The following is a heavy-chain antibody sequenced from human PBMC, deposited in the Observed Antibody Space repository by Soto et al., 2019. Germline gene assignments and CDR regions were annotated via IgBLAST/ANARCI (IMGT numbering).Heavy chain of an antibody. J-gene: IGHJ4*02. CDR1: GGSISSVDPY. CDR2: IYYSGST. CDR3: ARYVPPDFDY. D-gene: IGHD2-2*01. V-gene: IGHV4-31*03. Sequence: SETLSLTCTVSGGSISSVDPYWSWIRQHPGKGLEWIGYIYYSGSTYYNPSLKSRVTISLDTSKNQFSLNLTSVTAADTAVYYCARYVPPDFDYWGQGTPVTVSS.